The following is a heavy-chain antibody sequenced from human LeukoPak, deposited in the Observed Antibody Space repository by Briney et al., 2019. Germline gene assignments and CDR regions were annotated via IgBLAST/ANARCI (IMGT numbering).Heavy chain of an antibody. CDR2: IYYSGST. V-gene: IGHV4-39*07. D-gene: IGHD6-13*01. CDR1: GGSISSSSYY. CDR3: ARGSEQQLVAWFDP. Sequence: SETLSLTCTVSGGSISSSSYYWGWTRQPPGKGLEWIGSIYYSGSTYYNPSLKSRVTISVDTSKNQFSLKLSSVTAADTAVYYCARGSEQQLVAWFDPWGQGTLVTVSS. J-gene: IGHJ5*02.